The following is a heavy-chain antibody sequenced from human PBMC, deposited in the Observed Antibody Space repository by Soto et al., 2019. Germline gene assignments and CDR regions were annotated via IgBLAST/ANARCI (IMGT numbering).Heavy chain of an antibody. CDR2: ISYDGSNK. J-gene: IGHJ4*02. Sequence: GGSLRLSCAASGFTFSSYAMHWVRQAPGKGLEWVAVISYDGSNKYYADSVKGRFTISRDNSKNTLYLQMNSLRAEYTAVYYCARDLYYGDYVLDYWGQETLVTVSS. V-gene: IGHV3-30-3*01. CDR3: ARDLYYGDYVLDY. D-gene: IGHD4-17*01. CDR1: GFTFSSYA.